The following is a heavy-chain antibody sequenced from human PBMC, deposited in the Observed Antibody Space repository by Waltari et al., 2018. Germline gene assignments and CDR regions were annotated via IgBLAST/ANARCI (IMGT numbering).Heavy chain of an antibody. CDR1: GCSISSGGYY. D-gene: IGHD3-22*01. J-gene: IGHJ3*02. Sequence: QVQLQESGPGLVKPSQTLSLTCTVSGCSISSGGYYWSWIRQHPGNGREWIGYIYYSGSNYYNPAIKSRVTISVDTSKNQFSLKLSSVTAADTAVYYCARAYYYDSSGYYSRGAFDIWGQGTMVTVSS. CDR2: IYYSGSN. V-gene: IGHV4-31*03. CDR3: ARAYYYDSSGYYSRGAFDI.